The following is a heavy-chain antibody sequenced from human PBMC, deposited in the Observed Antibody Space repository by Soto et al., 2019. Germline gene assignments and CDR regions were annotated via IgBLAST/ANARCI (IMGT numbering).Heavy chain of an antibody. J-gene: IGHJ4*02. V-gene: IGHV1-18*01. CDR3: DKEHCDSSRCSLPEY. CDR1: GYIFTNYG. CDR2: IHPKNGNT. D-gene: IGHD3-22*01. Sequence: QVQLVQSGAEVKEPGASVKVSCKASGYIFTNYGISWVRQAPGQGLEWMGGIHPKNGNTKDAWKFQGRVTMTTDTSTSTAYMALTSPRSDDTSVYYCDKEHCDSSRCSLPEYWGKGALVTVSS.